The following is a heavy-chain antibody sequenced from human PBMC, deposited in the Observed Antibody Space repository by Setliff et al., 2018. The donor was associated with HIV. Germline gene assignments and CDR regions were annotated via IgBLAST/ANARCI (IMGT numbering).Heavy chain of an antibody. V-gene: IGHV4-61*09. J-gene: IGHJ4*02. Sequence: PSETLSLTCTVSGGSISSGSYSGSYYWSWIRQPAGKGLEWIGHIYTSGSTNYNPSLKSRVTISVDTSKNQFSLKLSSVTAADTAVYYCARDSNDYSYYGLFDSWGQGTLVTVSS. CDR3: ARDSNDYSYYGLFDS. CDR1: GGSISSGSYSGSYY. CDR2: IYTSGST. D-gene: IGHD4-4*01.